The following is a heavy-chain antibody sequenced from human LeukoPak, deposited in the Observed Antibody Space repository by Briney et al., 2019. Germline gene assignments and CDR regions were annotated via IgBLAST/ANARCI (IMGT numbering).Heavy chain of an antibody. D-gene: IGHD5-18*01. CDR3: ARGSYAAPFDY. CDR2: IIPIFGTA. J-gene: IGHJ4*02. CDR1: GGTFSSYA. V-gene: IGHV1-69*05. Sequence: SVKVSCKASGGTFSSYAISWVRQAPGQGLEWMGRIIPIFGTANYAQKFQGRVTITTDESTSTAHMELSSLRSEDTAVYYCARGSYAAPFDYWGQGTLVTVSS.